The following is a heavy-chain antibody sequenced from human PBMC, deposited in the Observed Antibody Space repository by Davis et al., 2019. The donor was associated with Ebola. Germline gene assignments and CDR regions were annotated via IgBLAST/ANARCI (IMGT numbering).Heavy chain of an antibody. CDR1: GFTFSSYS. CDR3: AMGVLGELSLPDY. CDR2: ISSSSSYI. Sequence: GESLKISCAASGFTFSSYSMNWVRQAPGKGLEWVSSISSSSSYIYYADSVKGRFTISRDNAKNSLYLQMNSLRAEDTAVYYCAMGVLGELSLPDYWGQGTLVTVSS. D-gene: IGHD3-16*02. V-gene: IGHV3-21*01. J-gene: IGHJ4*02.